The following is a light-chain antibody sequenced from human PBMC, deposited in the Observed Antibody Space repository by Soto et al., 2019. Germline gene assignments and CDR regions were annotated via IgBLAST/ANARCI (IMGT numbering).Light chain of an antibody. Sequence: QSVLTQPASVSGSPGQSITISCTGTSSDVGRYNYVSWYQQHPGKAPKLMIYDVSNRPSGVSNRFSGSKSGNTASLTISGLQAEDEADYYCSSYTGGFNLGYVFGTGTKLTVL. CDR2: DVS. CDR3: SSYTGGFNLGYV. V-gene: IGLV2-14*01. CDR1: SSDVGRYNY. J-gene: IGLJ1*01.